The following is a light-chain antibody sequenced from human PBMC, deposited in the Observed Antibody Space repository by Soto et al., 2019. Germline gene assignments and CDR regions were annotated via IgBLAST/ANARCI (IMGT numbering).Light chain of an antibody. Sequence: EIVLTQSPGTLSLSPGERATLSCRASQSVSSSYLAWYQQEPGQSPRLLIYDASSRATGIPDRFSGSGSGTYFTLTISRLEPEDFAVYYCHQYGTLYTFGQGTKLEIK. V-gene: IGKV3-20*01. CDR3: HQYGTLYT. CDR2: DAS. CDR1: QSVSSSY. J-gene: IGKJ2*01.